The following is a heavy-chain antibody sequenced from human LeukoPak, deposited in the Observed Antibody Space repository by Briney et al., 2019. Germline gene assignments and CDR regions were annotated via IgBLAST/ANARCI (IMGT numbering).Heavy chain of an antibody. V-gene: IGHV7-4-1*02. CDR1: GYSFTSYT. D-gene: IGHD6-19*01. CDR3: ARDRAVAGKYPIYYYYMHV. Sequence: ASVKVSLKGTGYSFTSYTRNWVWQRHGQGLGWVGWSNINTGNTTYAYGFTGRVVFFFDTPVSKASLQISSLQPEDTAVYYCARDRAVAGKYPIYYYYMHVRGKGTKGPVS. J-gene: IGHJ6*03. CDR2: SNINTGNT.